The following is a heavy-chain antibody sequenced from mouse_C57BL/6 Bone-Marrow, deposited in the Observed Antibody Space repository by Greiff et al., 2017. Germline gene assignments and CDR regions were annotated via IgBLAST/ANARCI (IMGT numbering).Heavy chain of an antibody. CDR1: GYTFTDYY. V-gene: IGHV1-26*01. D-gene: IGHD1-1*01. CDR3: ARFPRITTVVAKRYFDV. CDR2: INPNNGGT. Sequence: VQLQQSGPELVKPGASVKISCKASGYTFTDYYMNWVKQSHGKSLEWIGDINPNNGGTSYNQKFKGKATLTVDKSSSTAYMELRSLTSEDSAVYYCARFPRITTVVAKRYFDVWGTGTTVTVSS. J-gene: IGHJ1*03.